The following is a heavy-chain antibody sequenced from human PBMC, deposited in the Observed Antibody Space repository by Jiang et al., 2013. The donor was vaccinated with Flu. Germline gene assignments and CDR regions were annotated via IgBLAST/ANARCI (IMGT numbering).Heavy chain of an antibody. CDR3: ATTHWYRLDK. J-gene: IGHJ4*02. Sequence: VQLLESGGGLVKPGGSLRLSCVASGFTFSDSYMSWIRQAPGKGLEWLSFISGSGANIHYADSMKGRFTISRDNAKNSLYLQMDSLRAEDTAVYYCATTHWYRLDKWGQG. D-gene: IGHD1-14*01. CDR1: GFTFSDSY. CDR2: ISGSGANI. V-gene: IGHV3-11*01.